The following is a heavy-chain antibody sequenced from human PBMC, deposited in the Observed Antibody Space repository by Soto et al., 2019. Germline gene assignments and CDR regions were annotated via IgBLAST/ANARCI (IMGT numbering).Heavy chain of an antibody. J-gene: IGHJ1*01. CDR2: LYHSGST. CDR1: GGSISRNNW. V-gene: IGHV4-4*02. Sequence: QVPLQESGPGLVKPSGTLSLTCAVSGGSISRNNWCIWVRQPPGKGLEWIGELYHSGSTNYNPSLKSRVTISLGKSKNQFALRLSYVTAADTAVYYCAGNNGRAAFASWGKGTLVVVCS. D-gene: IGHD1-1*01. CDR3: AGNNGRAAFAS.